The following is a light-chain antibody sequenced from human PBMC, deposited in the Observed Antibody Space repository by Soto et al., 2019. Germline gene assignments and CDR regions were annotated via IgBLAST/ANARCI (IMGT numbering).Light chain of an antibody. J-gene: IGKJ1*01. CDR1: QSVSNNY. Sequence: DILLTQSPGTLSLSPGERVTITCRASQSVSNNYLSWYQQKPGQAPPLLLYGASNRATGIPDRFSGGGSGTDYTLTISDGEPEDFAVYYCHQRQSWPRTFGQGTKVDIK. CDR2: GAS. CDR3: HQRQSWPRT. V-gene: IGKV3-20*01.